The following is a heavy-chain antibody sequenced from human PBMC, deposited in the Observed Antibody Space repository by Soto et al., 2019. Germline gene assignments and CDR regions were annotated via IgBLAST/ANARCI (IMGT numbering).Heavy chain of an antibody. D-gene: IGHD1-26*01. CDR3: AREAYSGSYSDWFDP. CDR2: IIPIFGTA. Sequence: AASVKVSCKASGGTFSSYAISWVRQAPGQGLEWMGGIIPIFGTANYAQKFQGRVTITADESTSTAYMELSSLRSEDTAVYYCAREAYSGSYSDWFDPWGQGTLVTVSS. CDR1: GGTFSSYA. J-gene: IGHJ5*02. V-gene: IGHV1-69*13.